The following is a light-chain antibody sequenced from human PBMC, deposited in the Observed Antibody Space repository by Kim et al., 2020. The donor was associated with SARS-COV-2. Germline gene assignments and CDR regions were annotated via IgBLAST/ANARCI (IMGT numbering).Light chain of an antibody. CDR2: DAS. CDR1: QDISNY. J-gene: IGKJ2*01. V-gene: IGKV1-33*01. CDR3: QQSDGVPYT. Sequence: SASVGDRVTITCQASQDISNYLNWYQQKPGKAPKLLIYDASNLETGAPSRFSGSGSGTDFTFTISSLQPEDIATYYCQQSDGVPYTFGQGTNLEI.